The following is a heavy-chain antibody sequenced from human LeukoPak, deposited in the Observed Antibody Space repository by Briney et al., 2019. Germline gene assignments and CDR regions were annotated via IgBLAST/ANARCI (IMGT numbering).Heavy chain of an antibody. D-gene: IGHD5-24*01. CDR1: GGSISSYY. CDR3: ARHLRGDGYHFDY. V-gene: IGHV4-59*08. Sequence: SETLSLTCTVSGGSISSYYWSWIRQPPGKGLEWIGYIYYSGSTNYNPSLKSRVTISVDTSKNQFSLKLSSVTAADTAVYYCARHLRGDGYHFDYWGQGTLVTVSS. J-gene: IGHJ4*02. CDR2: IYYSGST.